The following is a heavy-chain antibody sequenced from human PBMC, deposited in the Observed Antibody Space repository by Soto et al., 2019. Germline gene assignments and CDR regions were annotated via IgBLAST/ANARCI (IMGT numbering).Heavy chain of an antibody. CDR3: AHPRGYGVFDAVDI. J-gene: IGHJ3*02. Sequence: PGGSLRLSCAASGVNFISYAMNWVRQAPGKGLEWVSAINSGGESTFYAESVRGRFTISGDNSLNTLYLHMRSLRPEDTAVYYCAHPRGYGVFDAVDIWGQGTMVTVSS. V-gene: IGHV3-23*01. D-gene: IGHD4-17*01. CDR2: INSGGEST. CDR1: GVNFISYA.